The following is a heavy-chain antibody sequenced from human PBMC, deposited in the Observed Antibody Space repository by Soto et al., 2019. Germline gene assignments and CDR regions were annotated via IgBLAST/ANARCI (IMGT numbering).Heavy chain of an antibody. CDR3: AKDPFQYTYSNSAHFYYYYGMDV. V-gene: IGHV3-30*18. CDR1: GLSFSSYG. Sequence: GGSLSLSCAASGLSFSSYGIHWVRQAPGKGLEWVAVISFDGSNKYYADSVKGRFPISRDNSENTLYLHMNSLRTEDTAVYSCAKDPFQYTYSNSAHFYYYYGMDVWGQGTSVTVSS. CDR2: ISFDGSNK. J-gene: IGHJ6*02. D-gene: IGHD6-6*01.